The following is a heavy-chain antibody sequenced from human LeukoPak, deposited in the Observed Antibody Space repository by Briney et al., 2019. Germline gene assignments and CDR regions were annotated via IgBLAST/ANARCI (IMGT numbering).Heavy chain of an antibody. CDR2: IYNSGNT. V-gene: IGHV4-31*03. CDR1: GDSISSGVYY. Sequence: SETLSLTCTVSGDSISSGVYYWTWIRQHPGKGLEFIGYIYNSGNTYYNPSLKRRLFISVDTSNNQFSLKLSSVTAADTALYYCARERLLRYDHWGQGTLVTVSS. J-gene: IGHJ4*02. D-gene: IGHD2-21*01. CDR3: ARERLLRYDH.